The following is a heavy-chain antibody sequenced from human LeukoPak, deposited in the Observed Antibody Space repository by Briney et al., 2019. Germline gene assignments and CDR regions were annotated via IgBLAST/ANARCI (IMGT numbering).Heavy chain of an antibody. CDR3: ARDAGITGTTVLDY. CDR2: IGTAGDT. CDR1: GFTFSSYD. J-gene: IGHJ4*02. V-gene: IGHV3-13*01. D-gene: IGHD1-7*01. Sequence: GGSLRLSCAASGFTFSSYDMHWVRHATGKGLEWVSAIGTAGDTYYPGSVKGRFTISRENAKNSLYLQMNSLRAEDTAVYYCARDAGITGTTVLDYWGQGTLVTVSS.